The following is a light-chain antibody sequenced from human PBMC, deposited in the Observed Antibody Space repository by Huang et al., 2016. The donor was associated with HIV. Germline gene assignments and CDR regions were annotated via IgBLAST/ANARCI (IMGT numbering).Light chain of an antibody. CDR2: EAS. CDR1: QSISSW. CDR3: QEYNGYSPVT. Sequence: DIQMTQSPSTLSASVGDRVTITCRVSQSISSWLAWYQQKPGKAPKLLIYEASSLESGVPSRFSGSGSGTEFTLTISSLQPDDFATYYCQEYNGYSPVTFGQGTRLEIK. V-gene: IGKV1-5*03. J-gene: IGKJ5*01.